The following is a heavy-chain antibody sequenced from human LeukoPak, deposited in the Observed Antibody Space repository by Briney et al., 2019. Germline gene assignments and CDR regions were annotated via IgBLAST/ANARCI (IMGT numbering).Heavy chain of an antibody. CDR1: GGSISSYY. J-gene: IGHJ2*01. CDR2: IYYSGST. Sequence: SETLSLTCTVSGGSISSYYWSWIRQPPGKGLEWIGYIYYSGSTNYNPSLKSRVTISVDTSKNQFSLKLSSVTAADTAVYYCARASREATYWYFDLWGRGTLVTVSS. V-gene: IGHV4-59*01. D-gene: IGHD1-26*01. CDR3: ARASREATYWYFDL.